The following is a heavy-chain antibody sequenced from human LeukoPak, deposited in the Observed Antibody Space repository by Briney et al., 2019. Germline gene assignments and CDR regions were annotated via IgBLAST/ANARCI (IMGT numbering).Heavy chain of an antibody. J-gene: IGHJ4*02. CDR2: MNPNSGNT. Sequence: ASVKVSCKASGYTFTSYDINWVRQATGQGLEWMGWMNPNSGNTGYAQKFQGRVTMTRNTSISTAYMELSSLRSEDTAAYYCARVFTATGKSDYWGQGTLVTVSS. CDR3: ARVFTATGKSDY. CDR1: GYTFTSYD. D-gene: IGHD5-18*01. V-gene: IGHV1-8*01.